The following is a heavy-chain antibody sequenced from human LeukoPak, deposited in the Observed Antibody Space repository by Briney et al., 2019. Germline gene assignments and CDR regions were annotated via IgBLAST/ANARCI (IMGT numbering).Heavy chain of an antibody. V-gene: IGHV3-33*01. CDR3: AREMGLNIVATFGY. J-gene: IGHJ4*02. CDR1: GFTFSSYG. Sequence: GGSLRLSCAASGFTFSSYGMHWVRQAPGKGLQWVALIWYDGSSKYYRDSVKGRFTISRDNSKNTLYLQMNSLRDEDTAVYYCAREMGLNIVATFGYWGQGTLVTVSS. D-gene: IGHD5-12*01. CDR2: IWYDGSSK.